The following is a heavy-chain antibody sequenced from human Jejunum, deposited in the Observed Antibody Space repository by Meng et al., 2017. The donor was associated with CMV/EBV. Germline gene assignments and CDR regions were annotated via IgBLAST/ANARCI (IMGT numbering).Heavy chain of an antibody. D-gene: IGHD3-10*01. Sequence: SSYAMTWVRQAPGKGLEWGSSFSGSGGGAEYEDSVKGRFSVSRDNSENTVYLQMDSLRGDDTAVYYCAKSGGEFLYFLYGMAMAVWGQGTTVTVSS. CDR2: FSGSGGGA. V-gene: IGHV3-23*01. CDR1: SSYA. CDR3: AKSGGEFLYFLYGMAMAV. J-gene: IGHJ6*02.